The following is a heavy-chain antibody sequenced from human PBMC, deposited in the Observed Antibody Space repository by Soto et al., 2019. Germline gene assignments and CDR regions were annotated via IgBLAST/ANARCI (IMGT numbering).Heavy chain of an antibody. J-gene: IGHJ6*02. CDR2: IYPADSDT. Sequence: PGESLEISCKGSGFSFTSYWIVWVRQMPGKGLEWMGRIYPADSDTRYSPSFQGQVIISADKSINTAYLQLSSLQASDTATYYCARHGEGLYYYYGTDVWGQGTTVTVSS. CDR1: GFSFTSYW. V-gene: IGHV5-51*01. D-gene: IGHD3-10*01. CDR3: ARHGEGLYYYYGTDV.